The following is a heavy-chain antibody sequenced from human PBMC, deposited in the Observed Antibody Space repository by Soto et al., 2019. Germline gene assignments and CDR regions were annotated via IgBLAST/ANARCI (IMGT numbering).Heavy chain of an antibody. J-gene: IGHJ1*01. V-gene: IGHV4-31*03. D-gene: IGHD3-10*01. CDR1: GGSISSGCYY. CDR3: ARWGTEPPYYDGSGSYYRHPFQH. CDR2: IYYSGST. Sequence: QVQLPESGPGLVKPSQTLSLTCTVSGGSISSGCYYWSWIRQHPGKGLEWIGYIYYSGSTYYNPSFKSRVTISVDTSKNQFSLKLSSVTAADTAVYYCARWGTEPPYYDGSGSYYRHPFQHWGQGTLVTVSS.